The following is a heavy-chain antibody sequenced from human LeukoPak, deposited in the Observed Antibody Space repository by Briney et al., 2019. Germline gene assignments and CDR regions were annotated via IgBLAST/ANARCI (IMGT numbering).Heavy chain of an antibody. J-gene: IGHJ4*02. Sequence: GESLKISCKGSGYSFTSYWIGWVRQAPGKGLEWVSVIYSGGSTYYADSVKGRFTISRDNSKNTLYLQMNSLRAEDTAVYYCARSLLYDSSVWGQGTLVTVSS. CDR3: ARSLLYDSSV. CDR2: IYSGGST. CDR1: GYSFTSYW. D-gene: IGHD3-22*01. V-gene: IGHV3-66*01.